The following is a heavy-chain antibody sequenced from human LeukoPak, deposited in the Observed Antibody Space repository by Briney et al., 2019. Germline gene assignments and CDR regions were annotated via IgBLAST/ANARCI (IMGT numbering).Heavy chain of an antibody. V-gene: IGHV3-69-1*01. CDR2: IYSGGST. D-gene: IGHD5-18*01. J-gene: IGHJ4*02. CDR1: GFTFSDYD. CDR3: ARVGYTYGSDY. Sequence: PGGSLRLSCAASGFTFSDYDMNWVRQAPGKGLEWVSVIYSGGSTYYADSVKGRFTISRDSAKNSLYLQMNSLRAEDTAVYYCARVGYTYGSDYWGQGTLVTVSS.